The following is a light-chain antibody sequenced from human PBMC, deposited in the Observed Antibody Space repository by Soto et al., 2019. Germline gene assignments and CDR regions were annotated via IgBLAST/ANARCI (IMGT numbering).Light chain of an antibody. CDR2: KAS. CDR3: QQYNSYRT. Sequence: DIQMTQSPSTLSASIGDRVTITCRASQSIINWLAWYQQKPGKAPKILIYKASSLESGVPSRFSGSGSGTEFTLTISSLQPDDFATYYCQQYNSYRTFGQGTKVEIK. J-gene: IGKJ1*01. V-gene: IGKV1-5*03. CDR1: QSIINW.